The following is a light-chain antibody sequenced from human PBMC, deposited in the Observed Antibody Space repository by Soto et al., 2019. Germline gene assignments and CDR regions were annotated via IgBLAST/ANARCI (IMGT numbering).Light chain of an antibody. CDR1: SSNIGAGYD. Sequence: QSVLTQPPSVSGAPGQRVTISCIGSSSNIGAGYDVHWYQQLPGRAPKLLISRNSNRPSGVPDRFSASKSGASASLTITGLQPEDEADYYCQSYDTSENGLFGGGTKVTVL. CDR3: QSYDTSENGL. CDR2: RNS. V-gene: IGLV1-40*01. J-gene: IGLJ3*02.